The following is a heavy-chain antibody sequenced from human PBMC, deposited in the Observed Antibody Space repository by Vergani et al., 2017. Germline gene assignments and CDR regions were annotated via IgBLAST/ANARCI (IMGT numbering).Heavy chain of an antibody. CDR3: ARDWLVPAFEDLGAGGY. J-gene: IGHJ4*02. CDR1: GFTFSSYE. V-gene: IGHV3-48*03. CDR2: ISSSGSTI. D-gene: IGHD2-2*01. Sequence: EVQLVESGGGLVQPGGSLRLSCAASGFTFSSYEMNWVRQAPGKGLEWVSYISSSGSTIYYADSVKGRFTISRENAKNSLYLQMNSLRAEDTAVYYCARDWLVPAFEDLGAGGYWGQGTLVTVSS.